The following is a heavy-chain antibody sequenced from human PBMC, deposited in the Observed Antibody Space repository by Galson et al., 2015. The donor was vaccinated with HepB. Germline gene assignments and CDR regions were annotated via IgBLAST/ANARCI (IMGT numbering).Heavy chain of an antibody. CDR1: GYHFSGYW. J-gene: IGHJ6*02. D-gene: IGHD3-16*01. V-gene: IGHV5-51*01. CDR3: ARLRDYYYGMDV. Sequence: CEGSGYHFSGYWIAWVRQLPGKGLEWMGIMYPDTSNTRYSPSFQGQVTISADKSISTAYLQWSSLKASDTAMYYCARLRDYYYGMDVWGQGTTVTVSS. CDR2: MYPDTSNT.